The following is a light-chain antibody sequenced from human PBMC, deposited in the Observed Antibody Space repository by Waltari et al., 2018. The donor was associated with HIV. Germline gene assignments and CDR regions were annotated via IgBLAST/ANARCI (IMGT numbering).Light chain of an antibody. CDR2: DVN. CDR3: TSYTSSDTWV. J-gene: IGLJ3*02. V-gene: IGLV2-14*03. CDR1: SSDVGNYNY. Sequence: QSALTQPASVSGSPGQSITISCTGTSSDVGNYNYVSWFQQPPAKAPTLILFDVNKRPSGVSSRFSGSKSAKTASLTISGLQPEDEGDYFCTSYTSSDTWVFGGGTKVTVL.